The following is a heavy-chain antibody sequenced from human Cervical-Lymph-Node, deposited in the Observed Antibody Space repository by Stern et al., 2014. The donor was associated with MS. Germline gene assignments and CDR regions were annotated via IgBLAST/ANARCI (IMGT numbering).Heavy chain of an antibody. D-gene: IGHD6-19*01. CDR1: GGTFSDYA. CDR2: ISYHGSHK. CDR3: ARESPEAEEAVAGFFDF. J-gene: IGHJ4*02. Sequence: VQLVESGGGVVQPGRSLRLSCAASGGTFSDYARHWVRQAPGKGLEWVGVISYHGSHKYYADSVKGGFTISRANSNNTSQLQMNSLLAEDTAVYYCARESPEAEEAVAGFFDFWGQGTLVTVSS. V-gene: IGHV3-30*01.